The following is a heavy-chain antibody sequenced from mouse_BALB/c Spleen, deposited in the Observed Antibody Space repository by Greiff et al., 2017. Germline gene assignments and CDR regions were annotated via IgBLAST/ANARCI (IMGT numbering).Heavy chain of an antibody. D-gene: IGHD2-4*01. CDR3: ARWDYDGSFAY. V-gene: IGHV5-12-2*01. J-gene: IGHJ3*01. CDR2: ISNGGGST. CDR1: GFTFRSYT. Sequence: EVHLVESGGGLVQPGGSLKLSCAASGFTFRSYTMSWVRQTPEKRLEWVAYISNGGGSTYYPDTVKGRFTISRDNAKNTLYLQMSSLKSEDTAMYYCARWDYDGSFAYWGQGTLVTVSA.